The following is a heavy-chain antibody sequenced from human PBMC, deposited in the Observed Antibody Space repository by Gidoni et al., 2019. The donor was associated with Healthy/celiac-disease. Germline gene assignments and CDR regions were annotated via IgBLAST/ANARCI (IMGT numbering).Heavy chain of an antibody. V-gene: IGHV3-15*01. D-gene: IGHD3-16*02. CDR2: IKSKTDGGTT. CDR1: VFTFCNAW. Sequence: EVQLVESGGGLVKPGGSLRLSCAASVFTFCNAWMSWVRQAPGKGLEWVGRIKSKTDGGTTDYAAPVKGRFTISRDDSKNTLYLQMNSLKTEDTAVYYCTGGSYRYYYYYYGMDVWGQGTTVTVSS. J-gene: IGHJ6*02. CDR3: TGGSYRYYYYYYGMDV.